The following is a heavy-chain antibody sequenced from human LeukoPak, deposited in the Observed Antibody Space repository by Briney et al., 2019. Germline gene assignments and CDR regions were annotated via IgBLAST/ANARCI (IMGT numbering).Heavy chain of an antibody. CDR1: GFTFSSYS. J-gene: IGHJ4*02. CDR3: ARAHREANYYDSSGYYLKPYYFDY. D-gene: IGHD3-22*01. CDR2: ISSSSSYI. Sequence: PGGSLRLSCAASGFTFSSYSMNWVRQAPGKGLEWVSSISSSSSYIYYADSVKGRFTIFRDNAKNSLYLQMNSLRAEDTAVYYCARAHREANYYDSSGYYLKPYYFDYWGQGTLVTVSS. V-gene: IGHV3-21*01.